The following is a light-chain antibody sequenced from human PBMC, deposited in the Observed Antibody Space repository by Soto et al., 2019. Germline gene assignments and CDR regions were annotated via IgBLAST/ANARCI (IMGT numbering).Light chain of an antibody. CDR2: KAS. CDR1: QTISSW. Sequence: DIQMTQSPSTLSGSVGDRVTITCRASQTISSWLAWYQQRPGKAPKLLIYKASTLKSGVPSRFSGSGSGTEFTLTISSLQPEDIATYYCQQYDNLRATFGGGTKVDIK. J-gene: IGKJ4*01. CDR3: QQYDNLRAT. V-gene: IGKV1-5*03.